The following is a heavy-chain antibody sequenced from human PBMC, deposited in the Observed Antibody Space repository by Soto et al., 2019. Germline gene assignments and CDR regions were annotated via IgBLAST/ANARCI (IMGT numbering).Heavy chain of an antibody. J-gene: IGHJ6*02. V-gene: IGHV1-18*01. Sequence: ASLKVSCKASGYTFTSYGISWVRQAPGQGLEWMGWISAYNGNTNYAQKLQGRVTMTTDTSTSTAYMELRSLRSDDTAVYYCASNIVVVPAAIRTASSYYYGMDVWGQGTTVTVSS. CDR1: GYTFTSYG. CDR3: ASNIVVVPAAIRTASSYYYGMDV. D-gene: IGHD2-2*02. CDR2: ISAYNGNT.